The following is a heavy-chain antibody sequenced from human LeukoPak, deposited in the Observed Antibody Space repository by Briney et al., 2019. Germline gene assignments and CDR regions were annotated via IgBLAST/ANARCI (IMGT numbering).Heavy chain of an antibody. V-gene: IGHV4-34*01. D-gene: IGHD2-2*01. Sequence: SETLSLTCAVYGGSFSGYYWSWIRQPPGKGLEWIGEINHSGSTNYNPSLKSRVTISVDTSKNQFSLKLSSVTAADTAVYYCAREKCSTSCFDPWGQGTLVTVSS. CDR2: INHSGST. CDR3: AREKCSTSCFDP. CDR1: GGSFSGYY. J-gene: IGHJ5*02.